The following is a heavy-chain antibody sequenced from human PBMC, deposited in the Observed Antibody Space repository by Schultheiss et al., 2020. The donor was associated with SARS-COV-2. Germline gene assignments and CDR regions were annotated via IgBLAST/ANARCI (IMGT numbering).Heavy chain of an antibody. CDR3: ARDTAAAGWSTLDY. V-gene: IGHV4-59*12. D-gene: IGHD6-13*01. J-gene: IGHJ4*02. CDR1: GGSISSYY. Sequence: SETLSLTCTVSGGSISSYYWSWIRQPPGKGLEWIGYIYYSGSTNYNPSLKSRVTISVDTSKNQFSLKLSSVTAADTAVYYCARDTAAAGWSTLDYWGQGTLVTVSS. CDR2: IYYSGST.